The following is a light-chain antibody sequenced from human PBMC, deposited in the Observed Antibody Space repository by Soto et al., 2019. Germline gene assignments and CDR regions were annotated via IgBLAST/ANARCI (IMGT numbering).Light chain of an antibody. CDR1: QSVSSN. V-gene: IGKV3-15*01. Sequence: MPQAQARLSGSPGARACLPGRASQSVSSNLAWYQQKPGQAPRLLIYGASTRATGIPARFSGSGSGTEFTLTISSLQSEDFAVYYCQQYNNWWTFGQGTKVDIK. CDR3: QQYNNWWT. CDR2: GAS. J-gene: IGKJ1*01.